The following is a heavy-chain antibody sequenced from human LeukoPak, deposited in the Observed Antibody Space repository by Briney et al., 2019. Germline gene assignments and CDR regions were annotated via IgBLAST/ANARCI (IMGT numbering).Heavy chain of an antibody. J-gene: IGHJ5*02. CDR2: VSGSGGST. CDR1: GFTYSSYG. V-gene: IGHV3-23*01. CDR3: AKDQGGYYDSSGYYYADWFDP. D-gene: IGHD3-22*01. Sequence: PGGSLRLSCAASGFTYSSYGMSWVRQAPGKGLEWVSAVSGSGGSTYYADSVKGRFTISRDNSKNTLYLQMNSLRAEDTAVYYCAKDQGGYYDSSGYYYADWFDPWGQGTLVIVSS.